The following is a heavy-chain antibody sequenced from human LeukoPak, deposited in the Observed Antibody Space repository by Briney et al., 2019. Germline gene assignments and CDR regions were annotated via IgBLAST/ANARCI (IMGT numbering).Heavy chain of an antibody. CDR3: ARESGGVYYYGSGSYYKRPGYFDY. CDR2: MNPNSGNT. D-gene: IGHD3-10*01. Sequence: ASVKVSCKASGYTFTSYDINWVRQATGQGLEWMGWMNPNSGNTGYAQKFQGRVTMTRNTSISTAYMELSSLRSEDTAVYYCARESGGVYYYGSGSYYKRPGYFDYWGQGTLVTVSS. J-gene: IGHJ4*02. CDR1: GYTFTSYD. V-gene: IGHV1-8*01.